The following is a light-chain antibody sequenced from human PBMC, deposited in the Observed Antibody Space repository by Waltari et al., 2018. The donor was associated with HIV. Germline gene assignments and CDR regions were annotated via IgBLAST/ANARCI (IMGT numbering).Light chain of an antibody. CDR3: HQYNNWPYT. CDR2: GAS. CDR1: QSVNTN. V-gene: IGKV3-15*01. Sequence: MLQSPAILPESLGVGVTLTCRASQSVNTNVAWYQQRPGQAPRLLIYGASTRAAGFPARFSGGGSGTEFTLTISSLQSEDFALYFCHQYNNWPYTFGQGTKLDIK. J-gene: IGKJ2*01.